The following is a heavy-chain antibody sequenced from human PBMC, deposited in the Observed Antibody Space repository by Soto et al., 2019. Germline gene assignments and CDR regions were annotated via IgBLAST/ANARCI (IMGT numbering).Heavy chain of an antibody. CDR3: ASFRGPYGMDV. J-gene: IGHJ6*02. CDR2: INYSGST. Sequence: SETLSLTCAVYGGSFSGYYWSWIRQPPGKGLEWIGEINYSGSTNYNPSLKSRVTISVDTSKNQFSLKLSSVTAADTAVYYCASFRGPYGMDVWGQGTTVTVSS. V-gene: IGHV4-34*01. CDR1: GGSFSGYY.